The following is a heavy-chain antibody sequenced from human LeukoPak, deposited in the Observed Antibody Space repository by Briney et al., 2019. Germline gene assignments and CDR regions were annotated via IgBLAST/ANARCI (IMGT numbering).Heavy chain of an antibody. CDR1: GGTFSSYA. V-gene: IGHV1-69*04. J-gene: IGHJ4*02. D-gene: IGHD2-15*01. CDR3: ARGYCSGGSCSMIFDY. CDR2: IIPILGIA. Sequence: SVKVSCKASGGTFSSYAISWVRQAPGQGLEWMGRIIPILGIANYAQKFQGRVTITADKSTSTAYMELSSLRSEDTAVYYCARGYCSGGSCSMIFDYWGQGTLVTVSS.